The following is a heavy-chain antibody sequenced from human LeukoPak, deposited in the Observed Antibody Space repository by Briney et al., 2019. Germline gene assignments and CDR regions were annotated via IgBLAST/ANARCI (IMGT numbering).Heavy chain of an antibody. Sequence: GGSLRLSCVASGFTFGKYWMSWVRQAPGKGLEWVSYISSSGSTIYYADSVKGRFTISRDNAKNSLYLQMNSLRAEDTAVYYCAREVRRWLQFEPYFDYWGQGTLVTVSS. CDR2: ISSSGSTI. J-gene: IGHJ4*02. CDR1: GFTFGKYW. CDR3: AREVRRWLQFEPYFDY. D-gene: IGHD5-24*01. V-gene: IGHV3-11*01.